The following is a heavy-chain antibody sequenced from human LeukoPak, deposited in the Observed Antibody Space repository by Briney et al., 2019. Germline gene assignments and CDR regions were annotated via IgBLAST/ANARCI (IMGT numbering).Heavy chain of an antibody. Sequence: SQTLSLTCAVSGGSISSGGYSWSWIRQPPGKGLEWIGYIYHSGSAYYNPSLKSRVTISVDRSKTQFSLKLSSVTAADTAVYYCARGGSYSYFDYWGQGTLVTVSS. CDR2: IYHSGSA. CDR3: ARGGSYSYFDY. V-gene: IGHV4-30-2*01. CDR1: GGSISSGGYS. J-gene: IGHJ4*02. D-gene: IGHD1-26*01.